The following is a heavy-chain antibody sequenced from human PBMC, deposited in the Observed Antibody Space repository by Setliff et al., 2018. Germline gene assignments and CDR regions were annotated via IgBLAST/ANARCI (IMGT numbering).Heavy chain of an antibody. D-gene: IGHD6-19*01. CDR3: AKGAVAGTNWFDP. J-gene: IGHJ5*02. CDR2: IIPIRGAA. Sequence: ASVKVSCKAFGGTFSNSAINWVRQAPGQGLEWMGGIIPIRGAADYAQKFQGKVIITADGATSTAYMELTSLRSDDAAVYYCAKGAVAGTNWFDPWGQGTLVTVSS. V-gene: IGHV1-69*13. CDR1: GGTFSNSA.